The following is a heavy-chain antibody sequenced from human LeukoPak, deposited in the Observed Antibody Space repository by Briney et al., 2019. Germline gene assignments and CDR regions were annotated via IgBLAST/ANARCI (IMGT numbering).Heavy chain of an antibody. Sequence: ASVKVSCKASGFTFTSSAMQWVRQARGQRLEWIGWIVVGSGNTNYAQKFQERVTITRDMSTSTAYMELSSLRSEDTAVYYCATERRTGYGDYRWGQGTLVTVSS. CDR2: IVVGSGNT. J-gene: IGHJ5*02. CDR1: GFTFTSSA. D-gene: IGHD4-17*01. V-gene: IGHV1-58*02. CDR3: ATERRTGYGDYR.